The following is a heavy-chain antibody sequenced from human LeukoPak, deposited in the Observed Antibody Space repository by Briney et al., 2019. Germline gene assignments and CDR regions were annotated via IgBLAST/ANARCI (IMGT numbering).Heavy chain of an antibody. D-gene: IGHD1-26*01. J-gene: IGHJ4*02. V-gene: IGHV5-51*01. Sequence: GESLKISCQGSESSFATYWIAWLRQMPGKGLEWMGIIYPSDSDTRYSPSFQGQVTISADKSIKTAYLQWSSLKASDTAMYYCARPLQGIVGATGLDYWGQGTLVTVSS. CDR1: ESSFATYW. CDR3: ARPLQGIVGATGLDY. CDR2: IYPSDSDT.